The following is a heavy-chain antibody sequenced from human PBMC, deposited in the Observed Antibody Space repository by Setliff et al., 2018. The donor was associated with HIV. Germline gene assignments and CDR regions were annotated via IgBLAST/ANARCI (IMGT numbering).Heavy chain of an antibody. D-gene: IGHD3-16*01. CDR3: ASGGVDFVWGSYSPVPI. Sequence: SETLSLTCTVSGGSIGSTDYYWGWIRQPPGKGLEWIGTIDYSRNTYYNPSLKSRVTISVDTSKNQFSLKLSSVTAADTAVYYCASGGVDFVWGSYSPVPIWGQGTMVT. J-gene: IGHJ3*02. CDR2: IDYSRNT. V-gene: IGHV4-39*07. CDR1: GGSIGSTDYY.